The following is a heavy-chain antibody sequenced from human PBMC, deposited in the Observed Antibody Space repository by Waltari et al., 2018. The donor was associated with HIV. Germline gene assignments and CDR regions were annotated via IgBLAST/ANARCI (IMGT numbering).Heavy chain of an antibody. J-gene: IGHJ4*02. D-gene: IGHD3-22*01. CDR2: MSYDGKNS. CDR1: GFTFRSYA. CDR3: ARDFAPTGPTVDNTESSPAY. Sequence: QGQLVESGGGVVQSGKSLKLSCATSGFTFRSYALHWVRRAPGKGLEWVGMMSYDGKNSYYADSVKGRFTFSRDNSKSTLYLQMNSLRPEDTALYYCARDFAPTGPTVDNTESSPAYWGREPRSSSPQ. V-gene: IGHV3-30*07.